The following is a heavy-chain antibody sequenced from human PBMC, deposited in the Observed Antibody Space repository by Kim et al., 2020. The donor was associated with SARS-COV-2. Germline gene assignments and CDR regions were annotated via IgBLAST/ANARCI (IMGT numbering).Heavy chain of an antibody. J-gene: IGHJ5*02. CDR3: ARGARGLRLDWLGNGNWFDP. V-gene: IGHV4-39*01. CDR1: GGSISSSSYY. CDR2: IYYSGST. Sequence: SETLSLTCTVSGGSISSSSYYWGWIRQPPGKGLEWIGSIYYSGSTYYNPSLKSRVTISVDTSNNQFSLKLSSVTAADTAVYYCARGARGLRLDWLGNGNWFDPWGQGTLVTVSS. D-gene: IGHD3-9*01.